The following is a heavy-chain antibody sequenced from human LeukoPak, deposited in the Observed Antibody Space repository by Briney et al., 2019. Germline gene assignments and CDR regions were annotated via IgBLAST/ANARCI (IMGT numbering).Heavy chain of an antibody. CDR2: INHSGST. Sequence: PSETLSLTCAVYGGSFSGYYWSWIRQPPGKGLEWIGEINHSGSTNYNPSLKSRVTISVDTSKNQFSLKLSSVTAADTAVYYCARHSESLDYYDSSGYYYLDAFDIWGQGTMVTVSS. CDR1: GGSFSGYY. D-gene: IGHD3-22*01. V-gene: IGHV4-34*01. J-gene: IGHJ3*02. CDR3: ARHSESLDYYDSSGYYYLDAFDI.